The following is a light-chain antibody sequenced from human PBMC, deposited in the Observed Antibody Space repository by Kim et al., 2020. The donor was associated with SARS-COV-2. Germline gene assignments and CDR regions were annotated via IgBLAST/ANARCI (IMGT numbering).Light chain of an antibody. CDR3: QQYGNVPPT. Sequence: EIVLTQSPGTLSLSPGERATLSCRASQSLSNYLVWYQQKPGQAPRLLIYGASNRVTGIPDRFSGSGSGTDFILTISRLEPEDIAVYYCQQYGNVPPTFGQGTKVDIK. CDR1: QSLSNY. J-gene: IGKJ1*01. CDR2: GAS. V-gene: IGKV3-20*01.